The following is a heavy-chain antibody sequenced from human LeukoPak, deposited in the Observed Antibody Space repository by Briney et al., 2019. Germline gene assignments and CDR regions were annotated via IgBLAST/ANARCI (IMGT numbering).Heavy chain of an antibody. D-gene: IGHD4-23*01. J-gene: IGHJ3*02. CDR1: GYTFTSYY. Sequence: GASVKVSCKASGYTFTSYYMHWVRQAPGQGLEWMGGIIPMFDTPNYAQKFQGRVTITTDKSTSTAYMELSSLRSEDTAMYYCARDLPDFSLRISSGGFDIWGQGTMVTVSS. CDR2: IIPMFDTP. CDR3: ARDLPDFSLRISSGGFDI. V-gene: IGHV1-69*05.